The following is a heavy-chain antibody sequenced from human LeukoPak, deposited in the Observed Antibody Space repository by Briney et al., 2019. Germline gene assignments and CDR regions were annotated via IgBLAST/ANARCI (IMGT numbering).Heavy chain of an antibody. J-gene: IGHJ4*02. CDR1: GFIFRSYA. Sequence: PGGSLRLPCVGSGFIFRSYAVTWVRQAPGKGLDWVSSITANGDTTYYADSVKGRFTISRDNSKNTLYLQMSSLRAEDTAVYYCATFGVIVRNNYLDYWGQGALVAVSS. CDR2: ITANGDTT. D-gene: IGHD3-3*01. V-gene: IGHV3-23*01. CDR3: ATFGVIVRNNYLDY.